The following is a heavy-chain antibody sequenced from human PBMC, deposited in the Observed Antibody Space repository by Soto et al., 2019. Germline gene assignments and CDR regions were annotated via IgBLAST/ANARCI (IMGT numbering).Heavy chain of an antibody. CDR3: SRSTTVTRKSDY. J-gene: IGHJ4*02. CDR1: GFTFGDYG. D-gene: IGHD4-17*01. V-gene: IGHV3-49*03. Sequence: GGSLRLSCKTFGFTFGDYGMSWFRQAPGKGLEWVGFIRTKDYGEATEYAASVKGRFTISRDDSDRIVYLKMNSLTSGDKAIYYCSRSTTVTRKSDYWGQGALVTVSS. CDR2: IRTKDYGEAT.